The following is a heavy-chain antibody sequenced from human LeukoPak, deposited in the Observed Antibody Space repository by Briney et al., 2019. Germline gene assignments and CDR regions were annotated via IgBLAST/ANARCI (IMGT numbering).Heavy chain of an antibody. D-gene: IGHD5-18*01. CDR3: ARGGYSYGYGNAFDI. Sequence: GASVKVSCKASGYTFTSYDINWVRQATGQGLEWMGGIIPIFGTANYAQKFQGRVTITADESTSTAYMELSSLRSEDTAVYYCARGGYSYGYGNAFDIWGQGTMVTVSS. CDR1: GYTFTSYD. CDR2: IIPIFGTA. J-gene: IGHJ3*02. V-gene: IGHV1-69*13.